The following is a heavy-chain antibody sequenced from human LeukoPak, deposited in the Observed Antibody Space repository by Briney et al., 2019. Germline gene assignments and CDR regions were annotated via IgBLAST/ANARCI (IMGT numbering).Heavy chain of an antibody. J-gene: IGHJ4*02. V-gene: IGHV3-48*01. Sequence: PGGSLRLSCAASGFIFSSYSMNWVRQAPGKGLEWVSYISSSSSTIYYADSVKGRFTISRDNAKNSLYLQMNSLRAEDTAVYYCASLLTVAGYDYWGQGTLVTVSS. CDR2: ISSSSSTI. CDR1: GFIFSSYS. CDR3: ASLLTVAGYDY. D-gene: IGHD6-19*01.